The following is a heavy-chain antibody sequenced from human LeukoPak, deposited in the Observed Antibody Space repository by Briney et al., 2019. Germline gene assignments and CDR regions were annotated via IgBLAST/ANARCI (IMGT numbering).Heavy chain of an antibody. J-gene: IGHJ4*02. CDR2: IYSGGST. V-gene: IGHV3-66*01. D-gene: IGHD2-15*01. CDR3: ARVLGNRCIGGNCYFDY. CDR1: GFTFSTYA. Sequence: GGSLTLSCAASGFTFSTYAMSRVRQAPGKGRECVSLIYSGGSTYHTDCVKGRFTIYRDNSKNTLYLQMNSLRAEDTAVYYCARVLGNRCIGGNCYFDYVGEGTLVTVSS.